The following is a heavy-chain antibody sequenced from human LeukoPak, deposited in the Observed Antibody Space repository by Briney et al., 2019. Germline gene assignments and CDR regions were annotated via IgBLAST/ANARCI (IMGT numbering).Heavy chain of an antibody. D-gene: IGHD4-23*01. CDR2: IYYTGST. J-gene: IGHJ4*02. V-gene: IGHV4-59*01. CDR3: ARGRDGGNYTPLDN. CDR1: GGSISSYY. Sequence: SETLSLTRTVSGGSISSYYWNWIRQPPGRGLEWIGYIYYTGSTNYSPSLKSRVTISVDTSKNQFSLNLNSVTAADTAVYYCARGRDGGNYTPLDNWGQGTLVTVSS.